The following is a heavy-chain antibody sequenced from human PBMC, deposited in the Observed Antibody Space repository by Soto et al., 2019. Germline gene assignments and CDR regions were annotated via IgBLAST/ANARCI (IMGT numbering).Heavy chain of an antibody. Sequence: ASVKVSCKASGYTFTGYYMHWVRQAPGQGLEWMGWINPNSGGTNYAQKFQGRVTMTRDTSISTAYMELSRLRSDDTAVYYCARQDTGIGGVTDYWGQGTLVTVSS. CDR3: ARQDTGIGGVTDY. D-gene: IGHD3-16*01. V-gene: IGHV1-2*02. J-gene: IGHJ4*02. CDR1: GYTFTGYY. CDR2: INPNSGGT.